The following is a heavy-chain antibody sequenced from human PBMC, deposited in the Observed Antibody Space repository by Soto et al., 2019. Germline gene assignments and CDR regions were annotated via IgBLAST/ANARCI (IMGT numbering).Heavy chain of an antibody. V-gene: IGHV3-64D*06. CDR1: GFTFSNYA. CDR3: VKDRYYYDSSAYRSAY. D-gene: IGHD3-22*01. CDR2: IYSNGGST. Sequence: AGGSLRLSCSASGFTFSNYAMHWVRQAPGKGLEYVSAIYSNGGSTFYADSVRGRFTISRDNSKNTLYLQMSSLRAEDTAVYYCVKDRYYYDSSAYRSAYRGQGTLVTVSS. J-gene: IGHJ4*02.